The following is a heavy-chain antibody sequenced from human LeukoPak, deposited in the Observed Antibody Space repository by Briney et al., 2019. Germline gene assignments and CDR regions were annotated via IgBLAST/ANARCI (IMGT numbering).Heavy chain of an antibody. CDR3: ARDAESDYSCSGGSCYQDY. J-gene: IGHJ4*02. V-gene: IGHV1-46*01. D-gene: IGHD2-15*01. CDR1: GYTFTSYY. CDR2: INPSGGST. Sequence: ASVKVSCKASGYTFTSYYMHWVRQAPGQGLEWMGIINPSGGSTSYAQKFQGRVTMTRDTSTSTVYMELSSLRSEDTAVYYCARDAESDYSCSGGSCYQDYWDQGTLVTVSS.